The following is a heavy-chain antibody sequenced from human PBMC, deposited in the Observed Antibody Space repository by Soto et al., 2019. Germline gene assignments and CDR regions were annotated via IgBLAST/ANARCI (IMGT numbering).Heavy chain of an antibody. V-gene: IGHV4-38-2*01. D-gene: IGHD4-17*01. Sequence: SETLSLTCAVSGYSISSGYYWGWIRQPPGKGLEWIGSIYHSGSTYYNPSLKSRVTISVDTSKNQFSLKLSSVTAADTAVYYCARSYGGNSVWFDPWGQGTMVTVYS. CDR1: GYSISSGYY. CDR3: ARSYGGNSVWFDP. J-gene: IGHJ5*02. CDR2: IYHSGST.